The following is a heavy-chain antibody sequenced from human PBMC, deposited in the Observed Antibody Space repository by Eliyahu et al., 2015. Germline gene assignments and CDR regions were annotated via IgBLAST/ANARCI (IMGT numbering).Heavy chain of an antibody. CDR2: IYPGDSDT. Sequence: EVQLVQSGAEVKKPGESLKISCKGSGYSFTSYWIGWVRQMPGKGLEWMGIIYPGDSDTRYSPSFQGQVTISADKSISTAYLQWSSLKASDTAMYYCAREDYDFWSGYYWGAFDIWGQGTMVTVSS. V-gene: IGHV5-51*03. CDR3: AREDYDFWSGYYWGAFDI. D-gene: IGHD3-3*01. CDR1: GYSFTSYW. J-gene: IGHJ3*02.